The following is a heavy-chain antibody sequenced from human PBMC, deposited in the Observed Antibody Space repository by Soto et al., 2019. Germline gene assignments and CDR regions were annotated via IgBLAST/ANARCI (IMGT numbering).Heavy chain of an antibody. J-gene: IGHJ3*02. CDR3: AAPYSGSYGSDAFDI. Sequence: SVKVSCKASGFTFTSSAVQWVRQARGQRLEWIGWIVVGSGNTSYAQKFRERVTITRDMSTSTAYMELSSLRSEDTAVYYCAAPYSGSYGSDAFDIWGQGTMVTVSS. D-gene: IGHD1-26*01. V-gene: IGHV1-58*01. CDR2: IVVGSGNT. CDR1: GFTFTSSA.